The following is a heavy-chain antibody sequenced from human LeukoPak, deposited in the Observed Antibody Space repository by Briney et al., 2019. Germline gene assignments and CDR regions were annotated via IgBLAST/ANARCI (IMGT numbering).Heavy chain of an antibody. CDR2: IYHSGST. CDR1: GGSISSSNW. J-gene: IGHJ3*02. V-gene: IGHV4-4*02. D-gene: IGHD3-10*01. Sequence: PSETLSLTCAVSGGSISSSNWWSWVRQPPGKGLEWIGEIYHSGSTNYNPSLKSRVTISVDKSKNQSSLKLSSVTAPDTAVYYCARGGGMVRSKDIWGQGTMVTVSS. CDR3: ARGGGMVRSKDI.